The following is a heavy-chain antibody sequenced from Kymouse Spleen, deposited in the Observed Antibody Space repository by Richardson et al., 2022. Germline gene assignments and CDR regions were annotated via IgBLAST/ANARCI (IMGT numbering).Heavy chain of an antibody. CDR3: AKEDCTNGVCPYYYYYGMDV. CDR1: GFTFSSYG. J-gene: IGHJ6*02. D-gene: IGHD2-8*01. V-gene: IGHV3-30*18. CDR2: ISYDGSNK. Sequence: QVQLVESGGGVVQPGRSLRLSCAASGFTFSSYGMHWVRQAPGKGLEWVAVISYDGSNKYYADSVKGRFTISRDNSKNTLYLQMNSLRAEDTAVYYCAKEDCTNGVCPYYYYYGMDVWGQGTTVTVSS.